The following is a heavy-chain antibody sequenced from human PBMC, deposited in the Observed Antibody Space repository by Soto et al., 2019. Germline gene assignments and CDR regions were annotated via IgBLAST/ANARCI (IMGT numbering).Heavy chain of an antibody. CDR2: INTDGSST. V-gene: IGHV3-74*01. Sequence: GGSLRLSCAVSGFTFSSFWMHWLRQAPGEGLVWVSRINTDGSSTSYADSVKGRFTISRDNAKNTLYLQMNSLRVEDTAMYYCAKRGVDTFGLSYWGQGTLVTVSS. J-gene: IGHJ4*02. CDR1: GFTFSSFW. D-gene: IGHD3-10*01. CDR3: AKRGVDTFGLSY.